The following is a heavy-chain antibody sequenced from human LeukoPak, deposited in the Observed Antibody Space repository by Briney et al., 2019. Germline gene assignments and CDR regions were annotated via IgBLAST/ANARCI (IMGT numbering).Heavy chain of an antibody. Sequence: PGGSLRLSCAASGFTVSTNFMSWVRQAPGKGLECVSFMCSGGSTYYADSVKGRFTISRDTSKNTLYLQMNSLRAEDTALYYCAKAKTSPGFPFEHWGLGTLVVVSA. CDR1: GFTVSTNF. V-gene: IGHV3-53*01. J-gene: IGHJ4*02. CDR3: AKAKTSPGFPFEH. D-gene: IGHD3-9*01. CDR2: MCSGGST.